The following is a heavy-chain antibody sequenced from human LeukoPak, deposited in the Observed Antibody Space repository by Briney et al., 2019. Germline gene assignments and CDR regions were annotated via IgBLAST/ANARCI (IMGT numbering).Heavy chain of an antibody. CDR2: IYYSGNT. D-gene: IGHD3-3*01. V-gene: IGHV4-39*07. CDR1: GGSISSSSYY. CDR3: ARDSQYYDFWSGSVDDAFDI. J-gene: IGHJ3*02. Sequence: SETLSLTCTVSGGSISSSSYYWGWIRQPPGKGLEWIGSIYYSGNTYYNPSLKSRVTISVDTPKNQFSLKLSSVTAADTAVYYCARDSQYYDFWSGSVDDAFDIWGQGTMVTVSS.